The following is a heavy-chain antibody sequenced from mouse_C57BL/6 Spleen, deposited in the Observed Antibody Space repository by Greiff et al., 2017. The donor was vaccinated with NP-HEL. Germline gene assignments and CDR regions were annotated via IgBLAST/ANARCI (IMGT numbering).Heavy chain of an antibody. Sequence: EVQLQQSGPELVKPGASVKISCKASGYTFTDYYMNWVKQSPGKSLEWIGDINPNNGGTSYNQKFKGKATLTVDKSSSTAYMELRSLTTAESAVYYGARPPIYYGYPFAYWGQGTLVTVSA. CDR3: ARPPIYYGYPFAY. CDR2: INPNNGGT. CDR1: GYTFTDYY. D-gene: IGHD2-2*01. V-gene: IGHV1-26*01. J-gene: IGHJ3*01.